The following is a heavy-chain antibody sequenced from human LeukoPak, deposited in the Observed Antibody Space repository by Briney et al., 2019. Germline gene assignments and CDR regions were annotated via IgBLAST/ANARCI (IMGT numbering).Heavy chain of an antibody. Sequence: GGSLRLSCAASGFTFSSYAMSWVRQAPGKGLEWVSAISGSGGSTYYADSVKGRFTISRDNSKDTLYLQMNSLRAEDTAVYYCAKEVEMATILYPFDYWGQGTLVTVSS. CDR1: GFTFSSYA. V-gene: IGHV3-23*01. J-gene: IGHJ4*02. CDR2: ISGSGGST. CDR3: AKEVEMATILYPFDY. D-gene: IGHD5-24*01.